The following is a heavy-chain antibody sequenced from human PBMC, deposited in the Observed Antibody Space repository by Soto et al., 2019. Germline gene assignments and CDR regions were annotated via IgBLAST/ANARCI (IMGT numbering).Heavy chain of an antibody. CDR2: TYYSGST. CDR1: GGSINNYF. CDR3: ARHRGCSGGSCYRWFDP. D-gene: IGHD2-15*01. V-gene: IGHV4-59*08. J-gene: IGHJ5*02. Sequence: PSETLSLTCTASGGSINNYFWSWIRQPPGKGLEWIGYTYYSGSTNYNPSLTSRVTISVDTSKNQFSLKLSSVTASDTAVYYCARHRGCSGGSCYRWFDPWGQGTLVTVSS.